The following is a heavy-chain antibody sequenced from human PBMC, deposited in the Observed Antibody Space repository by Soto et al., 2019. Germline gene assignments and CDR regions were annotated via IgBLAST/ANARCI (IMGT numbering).Heavy chain of an antibody. Sequence: PSETLSLTCTVSGGSISSYYWSWIRQPPGKGLEWIGYIYYSGSTNYNPSLKSRVTISVDTSKNQFSLKLSSVTAADTAVYYCATMYAYYSYDWRQGRLVTVSS. CDR2: IYYSGST. D-gene: IGHD1-26*01. J-gene: IGHJ4*02. CDR3: ATMYAYYSYD. CDR1: GGSISSYY. V-gene: IGHV4-59*01.